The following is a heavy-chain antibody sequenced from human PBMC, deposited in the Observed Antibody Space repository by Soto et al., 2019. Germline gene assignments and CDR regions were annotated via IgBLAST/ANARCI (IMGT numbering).Heavy chain of an antibody. Sequence: SETLSLTCTVSGVSISSGDYYWSWIRQPPGKGLEWIGYIYYSGSTYYNPSLKSRVTISVDTSKNQFSLKLSSVTAADTAVYYCARLLLWLGESYWFDPWGKGPLVT. CDR2: IYYSGST. CDR1: GVSISSGDYY. J-gene: IGHJ5*02. D-gene: IGHD3-10*01. V-gene: IGHV4-30-4*01. CDR3: ARLLLWLGESYWFDP.